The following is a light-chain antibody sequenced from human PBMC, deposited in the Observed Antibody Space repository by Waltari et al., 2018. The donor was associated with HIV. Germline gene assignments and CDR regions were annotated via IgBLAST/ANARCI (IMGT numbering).Light chain of an antibody. CDR2: RND. Sequence: QSVLTQPPSASGTPGQRVTISCSGSTSNIGTNFIYWYHQFPGTAPKLLIYRNDQRPSGVPDRFSGSKSGTSASLAISGLRSEDEADYYCATWDDSLSGWVFSGGTKLTVL. V-gene: IGLV1-47*01. CDR3: ATWDDSLSGWV. J-gene: IGLJ3*02. CDR1: TSNIGTNF.